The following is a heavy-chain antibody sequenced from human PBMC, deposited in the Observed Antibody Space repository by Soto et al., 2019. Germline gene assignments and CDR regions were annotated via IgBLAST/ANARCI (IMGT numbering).Heavy chain of an antibody. CDR3: SFGSGKYNFDY. Sequence: GGSLRLSCAASGFTFSNYAMTWVRQAPGKGLEWVAIISGGAGTKYYADSVKGRFTISRDNSKNTLYLQMNSLRAEDTAVYYCSFGSGKYNFDYWGQGTLVTVSS. V-gene: IGHV3-23*01. J-gene: IGHJ4*02. D-gene: IGHD3-10*01. CDR2: ISGGAGTK. CDR1: GFTFSNYA.